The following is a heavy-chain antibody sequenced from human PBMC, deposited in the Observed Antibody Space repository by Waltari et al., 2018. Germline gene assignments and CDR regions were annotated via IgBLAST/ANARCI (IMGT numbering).Heavy chain of an antibody. CDR2: IYYSGST. Sequence: QLQLQESGPGLVKPSETLSLTCTVSVASISSSSYHWGWIRTPPGKGLEWIGSIYYSGSTYYNPSLKSRVTISVDTSKNQFSLKLSSVTAADTAVYYCARKTTSFDYWGQGTLVTVSS. J-gene: IGHJ4*02. V-gene: IGHV4-39*01. CDR3: ARKTTSFDY. D-gene: IGHD1-7*01. CDR1: VASISSSSYH.